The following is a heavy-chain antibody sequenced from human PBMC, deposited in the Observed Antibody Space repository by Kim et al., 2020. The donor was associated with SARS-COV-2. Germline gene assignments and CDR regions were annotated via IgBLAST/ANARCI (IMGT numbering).Heavy chain of an antibody. Sequence: VKGRFTIPRANAKNSLYLQINSLRAEDTAVYYCASIAARPRYYYYGMDVWGQGTTVTVSS. D-gene: IGHD6-6*01. J-gene: IGHJ6*02. CDR3: ASIAARPRYYYYGMDV. V-gene: IGHV3-48*03.